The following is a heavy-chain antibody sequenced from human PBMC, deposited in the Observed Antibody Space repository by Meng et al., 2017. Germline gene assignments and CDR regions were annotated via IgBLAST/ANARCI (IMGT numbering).Heavy chain of an antibody. CDR1: GGTFSSYT. J-gene: IGHJ5*02. CDR2: IIPILGIA. Sequence: VQRVQSGAEVKKPGASVKVSCKASGGTFSSYTISWVRQAPGQGLEWMGRIIPILGIANYAQKFQGRVTITADKSTSTAYMELSSLRSEDTAVYYCARDPRYYDSRGEFDPWGQGTLVTVSS. D-gene: IGHD3-22*01. V-gene: IGHV1-69*08. CDR3: ARDPRYYDSRGEFDP.